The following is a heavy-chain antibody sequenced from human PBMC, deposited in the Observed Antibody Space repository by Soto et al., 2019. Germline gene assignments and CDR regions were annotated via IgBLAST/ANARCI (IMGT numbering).Heavy chain of an antibody. CDR3: AKGHIGAFDI. D-gene: IGHD2-21*01. CDR2: ISGGGDST. Sequence: GGSLRLSCAASGFTFTTYAMSWVRQAPGKGLEWVSGISGGGDSTYYADSVKGRFTISRDNSKDTLYLQMNTLRAEDTAVFYCAKGHIGAFDIWGQGTMVTVSS. V-gene: IGHV3-23*01. J-gene: IGHJ3*02. CDR1: GFTFTTYA.